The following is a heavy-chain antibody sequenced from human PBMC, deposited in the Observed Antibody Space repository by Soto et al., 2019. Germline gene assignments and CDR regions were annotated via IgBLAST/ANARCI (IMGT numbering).Heavy chain of an antibody. CDR1: GGSISSGGYY. CDR2: IYYSGST. CDR3: ASNAGDTIFGVVIMGAFNI. D-gene: IGHD3-3*01. V-gene: IGHV4-31*03. Sequence: QVQLQESGPGLVKPPQTLSLTCTVSGGSISSGGYYWSWIRQHPGKGLEWIGYIYYSGSTYYNPSLKSRVNISVDTSKNQFSLKLSSVSAADTAVYYCASNAGDTIFGVVIMGAFNIWGQGTMVTVSS. J-gene: IGHJ3*02.